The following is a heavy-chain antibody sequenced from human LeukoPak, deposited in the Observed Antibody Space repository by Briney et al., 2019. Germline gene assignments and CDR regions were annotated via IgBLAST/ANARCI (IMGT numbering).Heavy chain of an antibody. V-gene: IGHV4-61*02. CDR3: ASAGYSSGWYDY. D-gene: IGHD6-19*01. CDR2: IYTSGST. Sequence: PSETLSLTCTVSGGSISSGSYYWSWIRQPAGKGLEWIGRIYTSGSTNYNPSLKSRVTISVDTSKNQFSLKLSSVTAADTAVYYCASAGYSSGWYDYWGQGTLVTVSS. CDR1: GGSISSGSYY. J-gene: IGHJ4*02.